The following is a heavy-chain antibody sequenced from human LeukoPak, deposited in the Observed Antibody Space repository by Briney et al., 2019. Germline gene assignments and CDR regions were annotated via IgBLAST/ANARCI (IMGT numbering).Heavy chain of an antibody. CDR2: IFDSGRT. CDR3: ARDVRGIAAADPLD. V-gene: IGHV4-30-4*08. Sequence: PSETLSLTCTVSGASISSGDYYWTWIRQPPGKGLEWIGYIFDSGRTDFSPSLKSRVTISVDTSKNQFSLKLSSVTAADTAVYYCARDVRGIAAADPLDWGQGTLVTVSS. D-gene: IGHD6-13*01. J-gene: IGHJ4*02. CDR1: GASISSGDYY.